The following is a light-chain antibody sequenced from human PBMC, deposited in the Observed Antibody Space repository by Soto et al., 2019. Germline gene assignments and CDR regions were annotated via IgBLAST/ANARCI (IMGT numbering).Light chain of an antibody. CDR3: SSYRSSSTSYV. J-gene: IGLJ1*01. CDR2: DVS. V-gene: IGLV2-14*01. Sequence: QPASVSGSPGQSITISCTGTSSDVGGSNYVSWYQQHPGTAPKLMIYDVSNRPSGISNRFSGSKSGNTASLTISGLQAEDEADYYCSSYRSSSTSYVFGTGTKLTVL. CDR1: SSDVGGSNY.